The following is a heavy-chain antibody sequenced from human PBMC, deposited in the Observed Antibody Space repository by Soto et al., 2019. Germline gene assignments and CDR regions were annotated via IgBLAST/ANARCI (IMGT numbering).Heavy chain of an antibody. V-gene: IGHV4-31*03. CDR3: ARGHYDFWSGYFATIDY. J-gene: IGHJ4*02. Sequence: GTPSETLSLTCTVSGGSISSGGYYWSWIRQHPGKGLEWIGYIYYSGSTYYNPSLKSRVTISVDTSKNQFSLKLSSVTAADTAVYYCARGHYDFWSGYFATIDYWGQGTLVT. CDR2: IYYSGST. CDR1: GGSISSGGYY. D-gene: IGHD3-3*01.